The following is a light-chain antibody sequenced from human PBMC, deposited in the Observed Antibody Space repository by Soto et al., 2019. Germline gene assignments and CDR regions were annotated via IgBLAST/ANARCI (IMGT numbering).Light chain of an antibody. J-gene: IGLJ2*01. CDR2: INNDGSH. V-gene: IGLV4-69*01. Sequence: QLVLTQSPSASASLGASVKLTCTLSSGHSSNVIAWHQQQPEKGPRYLMKINNDGSHLKGDGIPDRFSGSSSGAERYLTISSLQSEDEADSYCQTWDTPVGVFGGGTKLTVL. CDR1: SGHSSNV. CDR3: QTWDTPVGV.